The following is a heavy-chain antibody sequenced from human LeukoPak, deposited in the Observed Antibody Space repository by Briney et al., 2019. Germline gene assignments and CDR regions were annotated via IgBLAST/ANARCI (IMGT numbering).Heavy chain of an antibody. CDR3: ARDLRIVSGSYLDY. V-gene: IGHV3-48*03. CDR2: ISSGTYI. CDR1: GFTFSRFE. D-gene: IGHD1-26*01. J-gene: IGHJ4*02. Sequence: GGSLRLSCVASGFTFSRFEMNWVRQAPGKGLEWISHISSGTYIAYADSVKGRFTISRDNAKNSLYLQMNSLRAEDTAIYYCARDLRIVSGSYLDYWGQGTLVTVSS.